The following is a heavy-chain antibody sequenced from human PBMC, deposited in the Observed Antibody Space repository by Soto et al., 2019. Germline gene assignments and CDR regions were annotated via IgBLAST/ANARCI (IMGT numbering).Heavy chain of an antibody. CDR1: GYIFTDYY. CDR3: ARDYLQQLVLSGGFDP. Sequence: ASVKVSCKASGYIFTDYYINWVRQAPGQGLEWMGWINPNSGGTNYAQRFQGRVTMTTDTSISTAYMELSSLRSDDTAVYYCARDYLQQLVLSGGFDPWGQGTLVTVSS. J-gene: IGHJ5*02. D-gene: IGHD6-13*01. CDR2: INPNSGGT. V-gene: IGHV1-2*02.